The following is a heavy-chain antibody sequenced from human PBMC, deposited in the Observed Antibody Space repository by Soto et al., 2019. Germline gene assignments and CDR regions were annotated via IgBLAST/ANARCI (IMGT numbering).Heavy chain of an antibody. CDR3: ARHRGWYGDSFDAFDI. Sequence: GESLKISCKGSGYSFTSYWIGWVRQMPGKGLEWMGIIYPGDSDTRYSPSFQGQVTISADKSISTAYLQWSSLKASDTAMYYCARHRGWYGDSFDAFDIWGPGTMVTVSS. V-gene: IGHV5-51*01. J-gene: IGHJ3*02. CDR2: IYPGDSDT. CDR1: GYSFTSYW. D-gene: IGHD2-21*01.